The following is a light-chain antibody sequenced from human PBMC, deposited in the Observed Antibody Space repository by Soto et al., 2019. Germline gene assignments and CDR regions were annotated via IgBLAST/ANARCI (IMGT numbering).Light chain of an antibody. CDR1: QTVTKNF. CDR3: QQYSSSPFT. J-gene: IGKJ2*01. CDR2: DVS. Sequence: EIVLTQSTGTLSLSPGERATLSCRASQTVTKNFLIWYQQKPGQAPRPLIYDVSNRAPGIPDRFSGSGSGTDFTLTISRLEPEDFAVYYCQQYSSSPFTFGQGTNVEI. V-gene: IGKV3-20*01.